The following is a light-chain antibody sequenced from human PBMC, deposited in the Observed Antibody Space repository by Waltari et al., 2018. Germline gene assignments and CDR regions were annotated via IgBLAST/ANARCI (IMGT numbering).Light chain of an antibody. Sequence: EIVMTQSPATLSVSPGERATLSCRARQSVSSNLAWYQQKPGQAPRLLSYGASTRATGIPARVSGRGSGTEFTLTISSLQSEDFAVYYCQQYNNWPRTFGQGTKVESK. J-gene: IGKJ1*01. V-gene: IGKV3-15*01. CDR1: QSVSSN. CDR2: GAS. CDR3: QQYNNWPRT.